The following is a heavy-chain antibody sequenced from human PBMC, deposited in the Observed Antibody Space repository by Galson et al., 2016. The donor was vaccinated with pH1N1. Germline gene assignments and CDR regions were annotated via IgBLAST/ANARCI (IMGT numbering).Heavy chain of an antibody. J-gene: IGHJ6*02. CDR2: INPSSGGT. V-gene: IGHV1-2*06. Sequence: SVKVSCKASGYRFSGYYIHWVRQAPGQGLEWMGRINPSSGGTKFAQKFQGRVILTRDTSITTAYMGVDALSSDDAAVYYCARDLYGGFQLPSYYYYGLDVWGQGTTVTVSS. D-gene: IGHD4/OR15-4a*01. CDR1: GYRFSGYY. CDR3: ARDLYGGFQLPSYYYYGLDV.